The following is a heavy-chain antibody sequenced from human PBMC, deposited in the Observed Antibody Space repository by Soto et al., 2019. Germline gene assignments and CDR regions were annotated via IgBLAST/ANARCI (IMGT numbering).Heavy chain of an antibody. Sequence: TLSLTCAVSGGSISSGGYSWSWIRQPPGKGLEWIGYIYHSGSTYYNPSLKSRVTISVDRSKNQFSLKLSSVTAADTAVYYCARGPPGYCISTSCPRGWFDPWGQGTLVTVSS. CDR2: IYHSGST. D-gene: IGHD2-2*01. CDR1: GGSISSGGYS. J-gene: IGHJ5*02. V-gene: IGHV4-30-2*01. CDR3: ARGPPGYCISTSCPRGWFDP.